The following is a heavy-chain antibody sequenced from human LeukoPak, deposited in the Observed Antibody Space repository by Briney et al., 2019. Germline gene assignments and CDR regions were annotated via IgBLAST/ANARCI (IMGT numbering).Heavy chain of an antibody. Sequence: PSETLSLTCTVSSYSISSGYYWCWSRPPPGGGLEGFSSIYHSGSTYYNPSLKSRVTISVDTSKNHFSLKLSSVTAGDTAVYYCARDIPYSGNYYFDYWGQGTLVTVSS. CDR1: SYSISSGYY. J-gene: IGHJ4*02. CDR2: IYHSGST. V-gene: IGHV4-38-2*02. CDR3: ARDIPYSGNYYFDY. D-gene: IGHD1-26*01.